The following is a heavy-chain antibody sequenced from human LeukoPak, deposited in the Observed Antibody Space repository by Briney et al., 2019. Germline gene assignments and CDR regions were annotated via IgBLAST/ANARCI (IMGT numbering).Heavy chain of an antibody. Sequence: GASVKVSCKASGYIFTNFGISWVRQARGQGLEWMGWISGYNGNTKYVQKFQGRVTMTTDTSTSTAYMELRSLRFDDTAVYYCARDLTHRRNYDNSGYQIVPAFWGQGTLVTVSS. D-gene: IGHD3-22*01. CDR2: ISGYNGNT. V-gene: IGHV1-18*01. J-gene: IGHJ4*02. CDR1: GYIFTNFG. CDR3: ARDLTHRRNYDNSGYQIVPAF.